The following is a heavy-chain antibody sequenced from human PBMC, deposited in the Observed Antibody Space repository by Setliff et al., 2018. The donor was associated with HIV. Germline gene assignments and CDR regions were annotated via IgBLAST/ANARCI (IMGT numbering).Heavy chain of an antibody. CDR2: INPSGGST. J-gene: IGHJ4*02. CDR1: GYTFTSYY. Sequence: ASVKVSCKASGYTFTSYYMHWVRQAPGQGLEWMGIINPSGGSTSYAQKFQGRVTMTRNTSISTAYMELTSLRFEDTAVYYCARGSPTAGDYWGQGTLVTVSS. V-gene: IGHV1-46*01. CDR3: ARGSPTAGDY.